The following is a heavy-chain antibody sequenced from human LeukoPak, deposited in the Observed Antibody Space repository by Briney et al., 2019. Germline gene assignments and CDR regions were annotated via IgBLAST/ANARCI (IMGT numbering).Heavy chain of an antibody. CDR3: ARMSTSSFWWFDP. V-gene: IGHV1-8*01. CDR1: GYTFTSYD. CDR2: MNPNSGNT. J-gene: IGHJ5*02. D-gene: IGHD2-2*01. Sequence: GASVKVSCKASGYTFTSYDINWVRQATGQGLEWMGWMNPNSGNTGYAQKFQGRVTMTRNTSISTAYMELRSLRSDDTAVYYCARMSTSSFWWFDPWGQGTLVTVSS.